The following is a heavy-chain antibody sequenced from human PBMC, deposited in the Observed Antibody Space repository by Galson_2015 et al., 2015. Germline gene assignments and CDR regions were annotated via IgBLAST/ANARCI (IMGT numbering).Heavy chain of an antibody. CDR2: IYWDDEK. J-gene: IGHJ4*02. V-gene: IGHV2-5*02. CDR1: GFSLSTSGVG. Sequence: PALVKPTQPLTLPCTFSGFSLSTSGVGVGWIRQPPGKALEWLALIYWDDEKRYSPSLKSRLTITKDTSKNQVVLTLTNMDPVDTATYYCARSFDISGYYPDFDNWGQGALVTVSS. CDR3: ARSFDISGYYPDFDN. D-gene: IGHD3-22*01.